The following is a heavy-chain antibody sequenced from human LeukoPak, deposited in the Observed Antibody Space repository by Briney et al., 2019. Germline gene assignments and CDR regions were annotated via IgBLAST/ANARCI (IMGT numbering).Heavy chain of an antibody. CDR2: IIPILGIA. CDR3: ARYRTPIVVVPAAIPCLSG. J-gene: IGHJ4*02. D-gene: IGHD2-2*02. CDR1: RGTFSSYT. Sequence: ASVKVSCKASRGTFSSYTISWVRQAPGQGLEWMGRIIPILGIANYAQKFQGRVTITADKSTSTAYMELSSLRSEDTAVYYCARYRTPIVVVPAAIPCLSGWGQGTLVTVSS. V-gene: IGHV1-69*02.